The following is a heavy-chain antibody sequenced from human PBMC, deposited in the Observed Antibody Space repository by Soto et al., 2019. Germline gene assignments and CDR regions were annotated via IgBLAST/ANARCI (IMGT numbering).Heavy chain of an antibody. CDR2: MNPYSGNT. V-gene: IGHV1-8*01. CDR1: GYTFSDYD. CDR3: ARGRFRRTWFDP. J-gene: IGHJ5*02. D-gene: IGHD3-16*01. Sequence: QVQLVHSGAEVKKPGDSVKVSCKASGYTFSDYDINWVRQAAGQGLEWMGWMNPYSGNTGYAQKFQGRVTMTTDTSITTAYLELSSLTFEDTAIYYCARGRFRRTWFDPWGQGTLVTVSS.